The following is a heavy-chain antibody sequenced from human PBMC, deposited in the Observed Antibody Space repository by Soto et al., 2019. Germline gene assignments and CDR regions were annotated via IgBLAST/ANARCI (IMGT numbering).Heavy chain of an antibody. J-gene: IGHJ4*02. CDR3: ARHRVVGVRGVIGDFDY. CDR2: IYYSGST. CDR1: GGSISSSSYY. Sequence: QLQLQESGPGLVKPSETLSLTCTVSGGSISSSSYYWGWIRQPPGKGLEWIGSIYYSGSTYYNPSLKSRVTISVDTSKNQFSLKLSSVTAAYTAVYSCARHRVVGVRGVIGDFDYWGQGTLVTVSS. D-gene: IGHD3-10*01. V-gene: IGHV4-39*01.